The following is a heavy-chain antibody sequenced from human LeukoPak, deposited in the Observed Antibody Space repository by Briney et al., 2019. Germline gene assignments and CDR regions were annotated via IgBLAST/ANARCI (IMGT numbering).Heavy chain of an antibody. J-gene: IGHJ4*02. V-gene: IGHV4-61*02. CDR2: IYTSGST. D-gene: IGHD3-22*01. CDR1: GGSISSGSYY. CDR3: ARDAAGYYDSSGYYEYYFDY. Sequence: SETLSLTCTVSGGSISSGSYYWSWIRQPAGKGLEWIGRIYTSGSTNYNPSLKSRVTISVDTSKNQFSLKLSSVTAADTAVYYCARDAAGYYDSSGYYEYYFDYWGQGTLVTVSS.